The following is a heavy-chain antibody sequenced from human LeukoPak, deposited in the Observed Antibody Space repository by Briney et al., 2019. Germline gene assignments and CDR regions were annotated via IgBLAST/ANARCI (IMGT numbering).Heavy chain of an antibody. CDR1: EYSFSGHW. CDR3: ARYVRNYFDTKGVFDD. D-gene: IGHD3-22*01. V-gene: IGHV5-51*01. Sequence: GESLKISCKGSEYSFSGHWIAWVRQMPGKGLEWTGIIYPGDSDTRYSPSFQGQVTISADKSITTAYLQWSSLKASDSAMYYCARYVRNYFDTKGVFDDWGQGTLVTVSS. CDR2: IYPGDSDT. J-gene: IGHJ4*02.